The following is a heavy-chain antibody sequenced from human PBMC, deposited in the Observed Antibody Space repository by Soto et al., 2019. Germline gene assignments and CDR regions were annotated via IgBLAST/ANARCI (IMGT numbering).Heavy chain of an antibody. CDR2: ISEDGSDK. J-gene: IGHJ2*01. D-gene: IGHD6-13*01. Sequence: QVPLVESGGGVVQPGGSLRLSCAASGFTFRGYVTHWVRQAPGKGLEWVAVISEDGSDKYYAGSVQGRFTISRDDSRNTLYLQMNSLRTDDTSVYYCAKGAGRSWHWYFDPWGRGTLVTVSS. V-gene: IGHV3-30*18. CDR3: AKGAGRSWHWYFDP. CDR1: GFTFRGYV.